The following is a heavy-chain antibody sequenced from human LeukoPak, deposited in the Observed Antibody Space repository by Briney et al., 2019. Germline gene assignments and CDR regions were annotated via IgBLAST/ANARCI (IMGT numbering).Heavy chain of an antibody. CDR3: AKAHSSSWYYFDY. Sequence: PGGSLRLSCAASGFTFRSYAMSWVRQAPGKGLEWVSIISGSGDNTYYADSMKGRFTISRDNSKNTLYLQMNSLRAEDTAVYYRAKAHSSSWYYFDYWGQGTLVTVSS. CDR1: GFTFRSYA. J-gene: IGHJ4*02. V-gene: IGHV3-23*01. CDR2: ISGSGDNT. D-gene: IGHD6-13*01.